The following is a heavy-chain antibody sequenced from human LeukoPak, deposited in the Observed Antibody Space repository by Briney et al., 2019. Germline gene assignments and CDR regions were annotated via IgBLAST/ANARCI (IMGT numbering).Heavy chain of an antibody. D-gene: IGHD3-10*01. V-gene: IGHV4-61*02. CDR2: IYTSGST. CDR3: ARRGFGMALY. J-gene: IGHJ4*02. Sequence: PSQTLSLTCTVSGGSISSGSYYWSWIRQPAGKGLEWIGRIYTSGSTNYNPSLKSRVTMSVDTSKNQFSLRLSSVTAADTAVYYCARRGFGMALYWGQGTLVTVSS. CDR1: GGSISSGSYY.